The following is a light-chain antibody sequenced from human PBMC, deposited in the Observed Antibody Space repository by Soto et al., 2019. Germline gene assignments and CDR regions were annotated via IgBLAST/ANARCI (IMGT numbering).Light chain of an antibody. CDR3: QQYFNTPLT. V-gene: IGKV4-1*01. CDR1: QSVVYNSNNQNY. CDR2: WAS. J-gene: IGKJ4*01. Sequence: DFVMTQSPDALSVSLGHSAAINCKSSQSVVYNSNNQNYLAWYQHKPAQSPKQLIYWASIRESGVPDRFSDSGSGTDFTLTISSLQAEDVAVYYCQQYFNTPLTFGGGSEV.